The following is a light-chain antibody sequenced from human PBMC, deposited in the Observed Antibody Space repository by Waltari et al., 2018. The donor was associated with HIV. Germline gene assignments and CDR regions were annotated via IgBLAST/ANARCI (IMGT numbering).Light chain of an antibody. V-gene: IGKV3-15*01. Sequence: EIMMTQSPATLSVSPGARATLSCRASQSVSTNLAWYQQKPGQAPRLRIYGASTSATGIPARFSGSGSGTDFTLTISSLQSEDSVTYYCQQYNNWPLAFGGGTKVEIK. CDR1: QSVSTN. J-gene: IGKJ4*01. CDR3: QQYNNWPLA. CDR2: GAS.